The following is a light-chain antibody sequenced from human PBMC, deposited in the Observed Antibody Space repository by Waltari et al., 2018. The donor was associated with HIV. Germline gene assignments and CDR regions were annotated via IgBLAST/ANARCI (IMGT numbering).Light chain of an antibody. CDR1: QGIRID. CDR3: LQHDSYPRT. J-gene: IGKJ4*01. CDR2: AIT. Sequence: DIQMTQSPSSLSASVGYTVTITCLASQGIRIDMGLYQTKPGKVPQRLIYAITILQSGVPSRFSGSGSGSQFTLTITGLQPEDSATYYCLQHDSYPRTFGGGTKVEIK. V-gene: IGKV1-17*01.